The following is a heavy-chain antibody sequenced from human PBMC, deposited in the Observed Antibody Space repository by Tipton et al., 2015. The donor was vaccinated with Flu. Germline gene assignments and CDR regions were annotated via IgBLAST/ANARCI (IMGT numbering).Heavy chain of an antibody. Sequence: GLVKPSETLSLTCAVSGGSIRSFFGGWIRQPPGKGLELIGTIDYVGDTHYKPSLKSQVTISVDTSKPQFSLRLRSVTAADTAVYYCARLSYYDVDLKNFYFDYWGQGALVTVSS. CDR1: GGSIRSFF. J-gene: IGHJ4*02. D-gene: IGHD3-3*01. CDR3: ARLSYYDVDLKNFYFDY. V-gene: IGHV4-39*01. CDR2: IDYVGDT.